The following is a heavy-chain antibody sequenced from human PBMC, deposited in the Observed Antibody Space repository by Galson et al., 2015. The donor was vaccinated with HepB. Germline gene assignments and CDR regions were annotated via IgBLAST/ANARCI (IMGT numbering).Heavy chain of an antibody. CDR3: ARASRGAIYY. CDR2: ISSSSGSI. V-gene: IGHV3-48*02. D-gene: IGHD1-26*01. CDR1: GFTFSSYT. Sequence: SLRLSCAASGFTFSSYTMIWVRQAPGKGLEWVSYISSSSGSIYYADSVKGRFTISRDNAKSSLYLQMNSLRDEDTAVYYCARASRGAIYYWGQGTLVTVSS. J-gene: IGHJ4*02.